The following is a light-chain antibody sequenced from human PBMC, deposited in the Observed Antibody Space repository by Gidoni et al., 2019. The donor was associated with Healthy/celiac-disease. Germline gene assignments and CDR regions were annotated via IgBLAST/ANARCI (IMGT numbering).Light chain of an antibody. J-gene: IGKJ4*01. CDR2: KAS. CDR3: QQYNSPPLT. Sequence: DIQLTKSPSTLPASVGDRVTITCRASQSISGWLAWYQQKPGKAPKLLIYKASSLESGVPSRFSGSGSGTEFTLTISSLQPDDLATYYCQQYNSPPLTFGGGTKVEIK. CDR1: QSISGW. V-gene: IGKV1-5*03.